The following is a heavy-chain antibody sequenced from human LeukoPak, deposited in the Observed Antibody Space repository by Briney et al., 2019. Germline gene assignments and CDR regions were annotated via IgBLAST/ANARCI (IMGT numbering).Heavy chain of an antibody. CDR3: AKDSYDILTGSSLDY. Sequence: QSGRSLRLSCAASGFTFDDYAMHWVRQAPGKGLEWVSGISWNSGSIGYADSVKGRFTISRDNAKNSLYLQMNSLRAEDTALYYCAKDSYDILTGSSLDYWGQGTLVTVSS. CDR2: ISWNSGSI. D-gene: IGHD3-9*01. J-gene: IGHJ4*02. V-gene: IGHV3-9*01. CDR1: GFTFDDYA.